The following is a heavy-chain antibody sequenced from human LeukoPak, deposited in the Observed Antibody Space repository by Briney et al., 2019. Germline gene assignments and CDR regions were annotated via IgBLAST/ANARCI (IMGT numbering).Heavy chain of an antibody. CDR1: GYTFTSYA. D-gene: IGHD2-15*01. CDR3: ASRSYSGGFRYYYYYGMDV. V-gene: IGHV1-69*13. CDR2: IIPTFGTA. J-gene: IGHJ6*02. Sequence: SVKVSCKASGYTFTSYAISGVRQAPGRGLEWMGGIIPTFGTANYAQKFQGRVTITADESTSTAYMELSSLRSEDTAVYYCASRSYSGGFRYYYYYGMDVWGQGTTVTVSS.